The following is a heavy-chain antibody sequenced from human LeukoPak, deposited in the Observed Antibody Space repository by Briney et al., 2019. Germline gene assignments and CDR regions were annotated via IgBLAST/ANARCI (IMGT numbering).Heavy chain of an antibody. CDR3: AGTYYYDSSGYYPAFDY. CDR2: ISADNGTT. D-gene: IGHD3-22*01. CDR1: GYTFTDHA. V-gene: IGHV1-3*01. J-gene: IGHJ4*02. Sequence: GASVKVSCKASGYTFTDHAMHWVRQAPGQRLEWMGWISADNGTTEYSQKFQGRVTITRDTSASTAYMDLSSLRSEDTAIYYCAGTYYYDSSGYYPAFDYWGQGTLVTVSS.